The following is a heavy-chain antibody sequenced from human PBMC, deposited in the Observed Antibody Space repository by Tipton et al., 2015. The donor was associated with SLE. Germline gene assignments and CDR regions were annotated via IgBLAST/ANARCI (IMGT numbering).Heavy chain of an antibody. CDR3: ARRVTAIITWGFDY. CDR2: INPNSGGT. D-gene: IGHD5-18*01. V-gene: IGHV1-2*02. CDR1: GYTFTRYG. Sequence: VQLVQSGAEVKPPGSSVKVSCKASGYTFTRYGISWVRQAPGQGLEWMGWINPNSGGTNYAQKFHGRVTMTRDTSISTAYMELSRLKSDDTAVYSCARRVTAIITWGFDYWGQGTLVTVSS. J-gene: IGHJ4*02.